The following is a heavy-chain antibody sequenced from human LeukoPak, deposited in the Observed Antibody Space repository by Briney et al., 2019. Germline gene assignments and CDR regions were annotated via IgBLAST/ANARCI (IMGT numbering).Heavy chain of an antibody. D-gene: IGHD3-22*01. Sequence: SETLSLTCTVSGGSISSSSYYWGWIRQPPGKGLEWIGSIYYSGSTYYNPSLKSRVTISVDTSKNQFSLKLSSVTAADTAVYYCARRDYYDSSGYYRDYFDYWGQGTLVTVSS. CDR2: IYYSGST. J-gene: IGHJ4*02. CDR3: ARRDYYDSSGYYRDYFDY. CDR1: GGSISSSSYY. V-gene: IGHV4-39*01.